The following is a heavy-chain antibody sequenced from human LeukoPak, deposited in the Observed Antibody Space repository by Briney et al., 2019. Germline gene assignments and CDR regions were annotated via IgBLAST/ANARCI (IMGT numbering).Heavy chain of an antibody. J-gene: IGHJ4*02. CDR1: GYTFTSYY. Sequence: GASVKVSCKASGYTFTSYYMHWVRQAPGQGLEWMGIINPSGGSTSYAQKFQGRVTMTRDTSISTAYMELSRLRSDDTAVYYCARNFYFDSSGHYHYWGQGTLVTVSS. D-gene: IGHD3-22*01. CDR3: ARNFYFDSSGHYHY. V-gene: IGHV1-46*01. CDR2: INPSGGST.